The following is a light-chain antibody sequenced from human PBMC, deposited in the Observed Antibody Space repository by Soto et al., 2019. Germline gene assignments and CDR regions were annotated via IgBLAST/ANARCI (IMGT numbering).Light chain of an antibody. CDR3: QHYGSSTPMYT. J-gene: IGKJ2*01. Sequence: EIVLTQSPGTLSLSPGERATLSCRASQSVSSSYLAWYQHKPGQAPRLLIFGASSRATGIPDRFSGSGSGTGLTLTISSLGLEDVAVDYYQHYGSSTPMYTFGQGTKLEIK. CDR1: QSVSSSY. V-gene: IGKV3-20*01. CDR2: GAS.